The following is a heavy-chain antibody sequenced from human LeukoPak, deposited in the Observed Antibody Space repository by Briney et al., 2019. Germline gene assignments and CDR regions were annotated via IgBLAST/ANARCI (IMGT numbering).Heavy chain of an antibody. V-gene: IGHV1-2*02. CDR3: ARMSYYDSSGDNWFDP. CDR1: GYTFTGYY. J-gene: IGHJ5*02. D-gene: IGHD3-22*01. Sequence: ASVKVSCKASGYTFTGYYMHWVRQAPGQGLEWMGWINPDSGGTNYAQKFQGRVTMTRDTSISTAYMELSSLRSEDTAVYYCARMSYYDSSGDNWFDPWGQGTLVTVSS. CDR2: INPDSGGT.